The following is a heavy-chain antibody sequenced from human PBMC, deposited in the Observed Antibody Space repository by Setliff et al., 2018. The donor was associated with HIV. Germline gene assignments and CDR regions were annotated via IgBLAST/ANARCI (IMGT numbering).Heavy chain of an antibody. J-gene: IGHJ4*02. CDR1: GGSISSSSYY. D-gene: IGHD7-27*01. CDR3: ARDQQTGEIDY. Sequence: ASETLSLTCTVSGGSISSSSYYWGWIRQPPGKGLQWIGSIYYRGSTYYNPSLKSRVTISVDTSKNQFSLKLRSVTAADTAVYYCARDQQTGEIDYWGQGTLVTVSS. V-gene: IGHV4-39*07. CDR2: IYYRGST.